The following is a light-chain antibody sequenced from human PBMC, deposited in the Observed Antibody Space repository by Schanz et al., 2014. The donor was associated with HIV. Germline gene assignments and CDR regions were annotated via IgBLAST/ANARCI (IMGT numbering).Light chain of an antibody. CDR3: QQYDSSPLT. J-gene: IGKJ3*01. CDR1: QSVTSGY. V-gene: IGKV3-20*01. Sequence: EIVLTQSPGTLSLSPGERATLSCRASQSVTSGYLAWYQQRPGQAPRLLIYGASSRATGIPDRFSGSGSGTDFTLTISRLEPEDFAVYFCQQYDSSPLTFGPGTKVDIK. CDR2: GAS.